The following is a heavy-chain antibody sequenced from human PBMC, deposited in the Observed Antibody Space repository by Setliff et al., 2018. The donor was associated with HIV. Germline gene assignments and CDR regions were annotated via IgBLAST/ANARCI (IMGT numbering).Heavy chain of an antibody. CDR2: INHRGIA. D-gene: IGHD6-6*01. CDR1: GGSFSGYY. V-gene: IGHV4-34*01. Sequence: SETLSLTCAVYGGSFSGYYWTWIRQSPSGLEWIGEINHRGIANSSPSLKSRVTISIDTSKNQFSLRLTSVTAADTALYYCARAQIAAPRPYEYWGQGALVTVSS. CDR3: ARAQIAAPRPYEY. J-gene: IGHJ4*02.